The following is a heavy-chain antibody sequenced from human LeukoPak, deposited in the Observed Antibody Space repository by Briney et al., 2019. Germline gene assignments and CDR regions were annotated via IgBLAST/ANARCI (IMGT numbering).Heavy chain of an antibody. J-gene: IGHJ4*02. D-gene: IGHD5-18*01. CDR2: ISSSSSTI. V-gene: IGHV3-48*01. CDR3: ARAYKQLWSLLLDY. Sequence: PGGSLRLSCAASGFTFSTYGMNWVRQAPGKGLEWVSYISSSSSTIYYADSVKGRFTISRDNAKNSLYLQMNSLRAEDTAVYYCARAYKQLWSLLLDYWGQGTLVTVSS. CDR1: GFTFSTYG.